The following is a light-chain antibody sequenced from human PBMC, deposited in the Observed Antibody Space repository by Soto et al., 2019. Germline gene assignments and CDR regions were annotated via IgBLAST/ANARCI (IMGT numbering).Light chain of an antibody. CDR1: QSVGSSY. V-gene: IGKV3-20*01. Sequence: EVVLTQSPAILSLSPGERAALSCRASQSVGSSYLAWYQHKSGQAPRLLIYGGSGRARGVPDRFNGSGSGTDFTLIIRRLEPEDFAIYYCQQYAVSPETVGQGTKVEIK. CDR2: GGS. J-gene: IGKJ1*01. CDR3: QQYAVSPET.